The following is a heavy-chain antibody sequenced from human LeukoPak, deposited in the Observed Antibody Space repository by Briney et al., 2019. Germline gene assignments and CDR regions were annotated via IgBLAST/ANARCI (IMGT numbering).Heavy chain of an antibody. CDR2: IYYSGST. J-gene: IGHJ6*03. V-gene: IGHV4-61*01. CDR1: GDSISGSSYY. D-gene: IGHD1-1*01. Sequence: SETLSLTCTVSGDSISGSSYYWTWVRQPPGKGLGWIGYIYYSGSTNYNPSLKSRVTISVDTSKNQFSLKLSSVTAADTAVYYCARVSWFPGTSYYYMDVWGKGTTVTVSS. CDR3: ARVSWFPGTSYYYMDV.